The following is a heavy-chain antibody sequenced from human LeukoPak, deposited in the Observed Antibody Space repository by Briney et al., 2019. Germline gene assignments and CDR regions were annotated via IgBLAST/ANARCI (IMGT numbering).Heavy chain of an antibody. CDR3: ARQQWLDGAYYFDY. J-gene: IGHJ4*02. CDR2: ISSSSSYI. D-gene: IGHD6-19*01. Sequence: TGGSLRLSCAASGFTFINAWMAWVRQAPGKGLEWVSSISSSSSYIYYADSVRGRFTISRDNAKNSLYLQMNSLRAEDTAVYYCARQQWLDGAYYFDYWGQGTLVTVSS. V-gene: IGHV3-21*01. CDR1: GFTFINAW.